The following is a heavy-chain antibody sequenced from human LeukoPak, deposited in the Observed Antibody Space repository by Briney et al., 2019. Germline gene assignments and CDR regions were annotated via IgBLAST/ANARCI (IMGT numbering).Heavy chain of an antibody. D-gene: IGHD5-24*01. CDR1: GFTFDDYA. V-gene: IGHV3-43D*03. Sequence: GGSLRLSCAASGFTFDDYAMHWVRQAPGKGLECVSLISWDGDSTYYSDSVKGRFTISRDNAKNSLYLQMNSLRAEDTAVYYCARGGYGYNFFDYWGQGTLVTVSS. CDR3: ARGGYGYNFFDY. CDR2: ISWDGDST. J-gene: IGHJ4*02.